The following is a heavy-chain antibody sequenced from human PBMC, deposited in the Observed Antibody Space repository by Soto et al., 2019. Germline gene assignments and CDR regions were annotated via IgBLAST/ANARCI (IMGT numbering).Heavy chain of an antibody. CDR1: GFTFSSYA. CDR2: ISGSGGST. V-gene: IGHV3-23*01. Sequence: GSLRLSCAASGFTFSSYAMSWVRQAPGKGLEWVSAISGSGGSTYYADSVKGRFTISRDNSKNTLYLQMNSLRAEDTAVYYCAKAYRSSSWGYYYGMDVWGQGTTVTISS. D-gene: IGHD6-13*01. CDR3: AKAYRSSSWGYYYGMDV. J-gene: IGHJ6*02.